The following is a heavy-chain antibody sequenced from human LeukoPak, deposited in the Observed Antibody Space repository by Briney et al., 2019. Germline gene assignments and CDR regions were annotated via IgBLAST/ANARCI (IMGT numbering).Heavy chain of an antibody. J-gene: IGHJ5*02. D-gene: IGHD3-10*01. V-gene: IGHV4-34*01. Sequence: SETLSLTCAVYGGSFSGYYWSWIRQPPGKGLEWIGEINHSGSTNYNPSLKSRVTISADTSKNQFSLKLSSVTAADTAVYYCAREFYGSGSYYKAWFDPWGQGTLVTVSS. CDR3: AREFYGSGSYYKAWFDP. CDR1: GGSFSGYY. CDR2: INHSGST.